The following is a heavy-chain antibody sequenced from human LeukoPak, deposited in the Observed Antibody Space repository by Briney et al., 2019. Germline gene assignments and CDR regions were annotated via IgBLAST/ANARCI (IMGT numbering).Heavy chain of an antibody. V-gene: IGHV1-8*01. CDR3: ARVGIAVASTWFDP. CDR2: MNPNSGNT. D-gene: IGHD6-19*01. J-gene: IGHJ5*02. CDR1: GYTFTSYD. Sequence: ASVKVSCKASGYTFTSYDINWVRQATGQGLEWMGWMNPNSGNTGYAQKFPGRVTMTRNTSISTAYMELSSLRSENTAVYYCARVGIAVASTWFDPWGQGTLVTVSS.